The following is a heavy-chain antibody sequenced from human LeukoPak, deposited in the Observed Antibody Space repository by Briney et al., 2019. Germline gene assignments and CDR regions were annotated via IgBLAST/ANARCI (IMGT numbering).Heavy chain of an antibody. Sequence: GGSLRLSCAASGFTFSSSAVSWVRQAPGKGLEWLSTINGGGGGTYYADSVTGRFTISSDTSQNTLYLQITSLRTEDTALYYCAKAYRTPRGVNLDYWGQGTLVTVSS. D-gene: IGHD3-10*01. J-gene: IGHJ4*02. CDR3: AKAYRTPRGVNLDY. V-gene: IGHV3-23*01. CDR2: INGGGGGT. CDR1: GFTFSSSA.